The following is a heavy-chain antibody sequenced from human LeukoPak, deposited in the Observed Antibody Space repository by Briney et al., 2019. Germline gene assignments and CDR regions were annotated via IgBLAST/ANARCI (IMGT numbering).Heavy chain of an antibody. CDR3: ARVRYYDSSGYHDH. V-gene: IGHV3-74*01. CDR1: GFTFSNYW. J-gene: IGHJ5*02. Sequence: GRSLRLSCAASGFTFSNYWMHWVRQGPGKGLVWVSRISSDGSSTSYADSVKGRFTISRDNAKNTLYLQMNSLRAEDTAVYYCARVRYYDSSGYHDHWGQGTLVTVSS. D-gene: IGHD3-22*01. CDR2: ISSDGSST.